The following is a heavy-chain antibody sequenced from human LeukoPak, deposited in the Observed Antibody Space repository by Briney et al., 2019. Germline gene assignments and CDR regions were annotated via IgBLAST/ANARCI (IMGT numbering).Heavy chain of an antibody. CDR3: AKTGEALDYGDYST. D-gene: IGHD4-17*01. V-gene: IGHV3-23*01. J-gene: IGHJ3*01. CDR1: GFIVSSYS. CDR2: ISGSGGST. Sequence: GGSLRLSCAASGFIVSSYSLNWVRQAPGKGLEWVSAISGSGGSTYYADSVKGRFTISRDNSKNTLYLQMNSLRAEDTAVYYCAKTGEALDYGDYSTWGQGTMVTVSS.